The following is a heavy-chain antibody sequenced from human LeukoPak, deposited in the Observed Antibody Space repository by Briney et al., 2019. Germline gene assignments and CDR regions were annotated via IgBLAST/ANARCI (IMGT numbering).Heavy chain of an antibody. CDR1: GGSISSSSYY. CDR2: IYYSGST. V-gene: IGHV4-39*01. D-gene: IGHD2-2*02. CDR3: ARAGTRHYTSCYINY. Sequence: KPSETLSLTCTVSGGSISSSSYYWGWIRQPPGKGLEWIGSIYYSGSTYYNPSLKSRVTISVDTSKNQFSLKLSSVTAADTAVYYCARAGTRHYTSCYINYWGQGTLVTVSS. J-gene: IGHJ4*02.